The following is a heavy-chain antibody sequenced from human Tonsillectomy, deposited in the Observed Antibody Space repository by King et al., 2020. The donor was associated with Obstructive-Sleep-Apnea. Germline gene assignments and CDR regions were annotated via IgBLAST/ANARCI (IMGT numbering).Heavy chain of an antibody. CDR2: IYPGDADT. D-gene: IGHD4-17*01. V-gene: IGHV5-51*01. Sequence: QLVQSGAEVKKPGESLKISCKGSEYNFRDYWIGWVRQLPGKGLEWMGIIYPGDADTRYSPSFQGQVTFSADNSISTAYLQGSSRKASDTAMYYCATIVTTVGAFDYWGQGTLVTVSS. CDR3: ATIVTTVGAFDY. J-gene: IGHJ4*02. CDR1: EYNFRDYW.